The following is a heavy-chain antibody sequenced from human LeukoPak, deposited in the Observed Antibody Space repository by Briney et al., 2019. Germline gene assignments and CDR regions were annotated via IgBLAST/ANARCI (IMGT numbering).Heavy chain of an antibody. CDR3: ARSSIAAGDWDY. CDR1: GYTFTAYY. Sequence: ASVKVSCKASGYTFTAYYLHWVRQAPGQGLEWMGWINPNSGGTNYAQKFQGRVTMTRDTSISTAYMELSRLRSDDTAVYYCARSSIAAGDWDYWGQGTLVTVSS. V-gene: IGHV1-2*02. D-gene: IGHD6-6*01. CDR2: INPNSGGT. J-gene: IGHJ4*02.